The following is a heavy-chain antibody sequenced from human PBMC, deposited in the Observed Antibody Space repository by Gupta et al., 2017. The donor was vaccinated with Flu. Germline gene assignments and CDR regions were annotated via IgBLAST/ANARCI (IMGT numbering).Heavy chain of an antibody. CDR3: TRLGIAAHMDV. CDR1: GFSFRGST. CDR2: IRSKANSYAK. J-gene: IGHJ6*04. D-gene: IGHD6-13*01. Sequence: EVQLVESGGGLVQPGGSLKLSCAASGFSFRGSTMHWVRQASGKGLEWVGRIRSKANSYAKAYAASVKGRFTISRDDSKNTAYVQMNSLKTEDTAVYYCTRLGIAAHMDVWGKGTTVTVSS. V-gene: IGHV3-73*02.